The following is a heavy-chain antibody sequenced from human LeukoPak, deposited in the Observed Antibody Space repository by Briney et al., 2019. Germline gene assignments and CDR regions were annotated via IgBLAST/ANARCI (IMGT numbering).Heavy chain of an antibody. Sequence: GGSLRLSCAASGFTFSIYAMSWVRQAPGKGLEWVANIKHDGSVQYCVDSVKGRFTISRDNAKNSLYLQMNSLRAEDTAVYYCARDPEDYYDSSAYYDGFDMWGQGTMVTVSS. CDR2: IKHDGSVQ. V-gene: IGHV3-7*01. CDR1: GFTFSIYA. J-gene: IGHJ3*02. D-gene: IGHD3-22*01. CDR3: ARDPEDYYDSSAYYDGFDM.